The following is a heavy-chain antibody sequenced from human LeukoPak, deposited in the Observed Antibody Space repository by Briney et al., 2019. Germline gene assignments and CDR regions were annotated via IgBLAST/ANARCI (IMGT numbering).Heavy chain of an antibody. CDR2: ISGSGGST. D-gene: IGHD6-19*01. V-gene: IGHV3-23*01. J-gene: IGHJ4*02. CDR1: GFTFSSYG. CDR3: ARGPLAVAGPFDY. Sequence: GGSLRLSCAASGFTFSSYGMSWVRQAPGKGLEWVSAISGSGGSTYYADSVKGRFTISRDNSKNTLYLQMNSLRAEDTAVYYCARGPLAVAGPFDYWGQGTLVTVSS.